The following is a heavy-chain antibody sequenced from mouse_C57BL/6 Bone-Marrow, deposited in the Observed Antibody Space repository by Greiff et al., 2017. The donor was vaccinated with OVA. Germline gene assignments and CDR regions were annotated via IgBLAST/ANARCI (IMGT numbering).Heavy chain of an antibody. D-gene: IGHD2-12*01. CDR3: ARLRRGDY. CDR1: GYSITSGYY. Sequence: DVQLQESGPGLVKPSQSLSLTCSVTGYSITSGYYWNWIRQFPGNKLEWMGYISYDGSNNYNPSLKNRISITRDTSKNQFFLKLNSVTTEDTATYCCARLRRGDYWGQGTSVTVSS. J-gene: IGHJ4*01. CDR2: ISYDGSN. V-gene: IGHV3-6*01.